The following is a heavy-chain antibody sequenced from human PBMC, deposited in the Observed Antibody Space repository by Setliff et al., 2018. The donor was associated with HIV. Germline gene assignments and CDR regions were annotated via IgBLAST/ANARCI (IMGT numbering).Heavy chain of an antibody. Sequence: SATLSLTCTVSGGSISSASYFWGWIRQSPGRGLEWIGSVFYSGSTYYNPSLRSRITISVDMSKNQFSLKLNSVTAADTAIYYCARHRSYGDYDPNWFDPWGRGTLVTVSS. CDR2: VFYSGST. CDR3: ARHRSYGDYDPNWFDP. D-gene: IGHD4-17*01. CDR1: GGSISSASYF. V-gene: IGHV4-39*01. J-gene: IGHJ5*02.